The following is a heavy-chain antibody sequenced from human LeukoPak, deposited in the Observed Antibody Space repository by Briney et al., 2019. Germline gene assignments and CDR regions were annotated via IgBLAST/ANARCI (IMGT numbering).Heavy chain of an antibody. V-gene: IGHV3-48*01. CDR2: INSGSTTI. Sequence: GGSLRLSCAASGFTVSSNYMNWVRQAPGKGLEWISKINSGSTTIYYKDSVRGRYTISRDNAKNSLSLQMNNLRVEDTAVYYCARDSPRLSYWGQGTLVTVSS. CDR1: GFTVSSNY. CDR3: ARDSPRLSY. J-gene: IGHJ4*02.